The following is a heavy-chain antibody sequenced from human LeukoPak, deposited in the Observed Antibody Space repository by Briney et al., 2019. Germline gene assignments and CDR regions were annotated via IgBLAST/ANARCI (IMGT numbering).Heavy chain of an antibody. CDR3: ARDYDYYDSSGYPPLRY. J-gene: IGHJ4*02. CDR1: GFTVSSNY. Sequence: GGSLRLSCAASGFTVSSNYMSWVRQAPGKGLEWVSVIYSGGSTYYADSVKGRFTISRDNSKNTLYLQMNSLRAEDTAVYYCARDYDYYDSSGYPPLRYWGQGTLVTVSS. D-gene: IGHD3-22*01. CDR2: IYSGGST. V-gene: IGHV3-66*01.